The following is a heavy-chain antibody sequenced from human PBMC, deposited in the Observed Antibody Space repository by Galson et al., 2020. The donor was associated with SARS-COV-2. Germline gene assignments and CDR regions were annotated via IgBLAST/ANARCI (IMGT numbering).Heavy chain of an antibody. CDR1: GFTFSSYA. Sequence: GGSLRLSCAASGFTFSSYAMHWVRQAPGKGLEWVAVISYDGSNKYYADSVKGRFTISRDNSKNTLYLQMNSLRAEDTAVYYCARDQGMVGVFDYWGQGTLVTVSS. CDR3: ARDQGMVGVFDY. D-gene: IGHD1-26*01. J-gene: IGHJ4*02. CDR2: ISYDGSNK. V-gene: IGHV3-30*04.